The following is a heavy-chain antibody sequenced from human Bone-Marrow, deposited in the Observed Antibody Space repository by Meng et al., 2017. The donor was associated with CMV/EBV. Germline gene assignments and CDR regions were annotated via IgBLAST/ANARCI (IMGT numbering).Heavy chain of an antibody. V-gene: IGHV3-7*01. CDR1: GFTFSSYW. CDR2: IKQDGSEK. D-gene: IGHD5-18*01. Sequence: GESLKISCAASGFTFSSYWMSWVRQAPGKGLEWVANIKQDGSEKCYVDSVKGRFTISRDNAKNSLYLQMNSLRAEDTAVYYCARLNSGYSYEFDYWGQGPLVTGYS. CDR3: ARLNSGYSYEFDY. J-gene: IGHJ4*02.